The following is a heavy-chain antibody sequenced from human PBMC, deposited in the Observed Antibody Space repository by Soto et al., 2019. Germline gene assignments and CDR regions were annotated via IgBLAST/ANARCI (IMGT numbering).Heavy chain of an antibody. CDR3: AKVRPRNAVRGVTFDY. J-gene: IGHJ4*02. CDR2: ISWDGGST. V-gene: IGHV3-43*01. Sequence: DVQLVESGGVVVQPGGSLRLSCAASGFTFDDYTMHWVRQAPGKGLEWVSLISWDGGSTYYADSVKGRFTISRDNSKNSLYLQMNSLRTEDTALYYCAKVRPRNAVRGVTFDYWGQGTLVTVSS. D-gene: IGHD3-10*01. CDR1: GFTFDDYT.